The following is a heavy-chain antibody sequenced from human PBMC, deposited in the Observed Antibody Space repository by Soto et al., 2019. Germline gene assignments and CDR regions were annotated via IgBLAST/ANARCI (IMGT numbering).Heavy chain of an antibody. D-gene: IGHD3-3*02. CDR2: TNHSGHT. Sequence: QVQLQQWGAGVLKPSETLSLTCGISGGAFSAKYWSWIRQAPGKGLAWFGETNHSGHTDYKPSLKSLAAISADTSKNNFSLILTSVTAVDTAIYYCATGSLFSSWGQGTQVTVSS. CDR3: ATGSLFSS. J-gene: IGHJ4*02. CDR1: GGAFSAKY. V-gene: IGHV4-34*01.